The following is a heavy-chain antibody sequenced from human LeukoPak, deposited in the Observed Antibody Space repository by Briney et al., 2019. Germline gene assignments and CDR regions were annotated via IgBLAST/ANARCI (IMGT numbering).Heavy chain of an antibody. Sequence: GGSLRLSCAASGFTFSSYWMHWVRQAPGKGLVWVSRINSDGSSTSYADSVKGRFTISRDNAKNTLYLQMNSLRAEDTAVYYCARLYDFWSGYYQVKGFDYWGQGTLVTVSS. CDR2: INSDGSST. V-gene: IGHV3-74*01. J-gene: IGHJ4*02. CDR3: ARLYDFWSGYYQVKGFDY. D-gene: IGHD3-3*01. CDR1: GFTFSSYW.